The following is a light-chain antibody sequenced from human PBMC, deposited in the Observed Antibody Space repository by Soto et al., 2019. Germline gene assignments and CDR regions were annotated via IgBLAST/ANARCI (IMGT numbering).Light chain of an antibody. V-gene: IGKV1-5*03. CDR2: EAS. Sequence: DIQMTQSPSTLSASVGDRVTITCRASQSISNWLAWYQQKPGKAPKLLIYEASSLEGGVPSRFSGSGSGTEFTLTISSLQPDDFATYYCQQYNSYSYTFGQGTKLEI. J-gene: IGKJ2*01. CDR3: QQYNSYSYT. CDR1: QSISNW.